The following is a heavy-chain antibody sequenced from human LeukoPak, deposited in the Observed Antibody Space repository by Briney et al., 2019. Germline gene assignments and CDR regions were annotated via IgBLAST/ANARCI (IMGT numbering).Heavy chain of an antibody. V-gene: IGHV4-31*03. CDR2: IYYSGST. J-gene: IGHJ6*03. CDR1: GGSVSSGGYY. Sequence: PSETLSLTCIVSGGSVSSGGYYWSWVRQHPGKGLEWIGYIYYSGSTYYNPSLKSRVTISLDTSKNHFSLTLSSVTAADTAVYYCASALYYFYMDVWGKGTTVTVSS. CDR3: ASALYYFYMDV.